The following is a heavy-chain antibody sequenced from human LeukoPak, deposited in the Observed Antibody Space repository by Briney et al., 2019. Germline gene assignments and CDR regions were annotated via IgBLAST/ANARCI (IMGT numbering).Heavy chain of an antibody. D-gene: IGHD1-26*01. V-gene: IGHV1-18*01. J-gene: IGHJ4*02. Sequence: GASVKVSCKASGYTFTSYGISWVRQAPGQGLEWMGWISAYNGNTNYAQKLQGRVTMTTDTSTSTAYTELRSLRSDDTAVYYCARFVWELPLDYWGQGTLVTVSS. CDR1: GYTFTSYG. CDR2: ISAYNGNT. CDR3: ARFVWELPLDY.